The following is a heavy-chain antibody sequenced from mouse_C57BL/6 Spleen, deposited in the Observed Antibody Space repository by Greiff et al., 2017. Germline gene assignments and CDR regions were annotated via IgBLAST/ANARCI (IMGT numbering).Heavy chain of an antibody. Sequence: EVQLQQSGPELVKPGASVTIPCKASGYTFTDYNMDWVQQSHGKSLAWIGDINPNNGGPIYNQKFKGKATLTVDKSSSTAYMELRSLTSEDTAVYYCARKDYGSPYYFDYWGQGTTLTVSS. CDR3: ARKDYGSPYYFDY. CDR1: GYTFTDYN. CDR2: INPNNGGP. V-gene: IGHV1-18*01. D-gene: IGHD1-1*01. J-gene: IGHJ2*01.